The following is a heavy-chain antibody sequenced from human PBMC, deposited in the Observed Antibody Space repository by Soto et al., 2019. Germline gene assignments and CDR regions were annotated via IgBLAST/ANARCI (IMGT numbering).Heavy chain of an antibody. J-gene: IGHJ5*02. CDR3: ARAGRSTVTRGGFDP. V-gene: IGHV4-31*03. D-gene: IGHD4-17*01. Sequence: QVQLQESGPGLVKPSQTLSLTCTVSGGSISSGGYYWSWIRQLPGNGPEWIGYIYYSWSTYYNPSHKARVTIAVDTTKNHFAMKLRSVTAADTAVDYWARAGRSTVTRGGFDPWGQGTLVTVSS. CDR1: GGSISSGGYY. CDR2: IYYSWST.